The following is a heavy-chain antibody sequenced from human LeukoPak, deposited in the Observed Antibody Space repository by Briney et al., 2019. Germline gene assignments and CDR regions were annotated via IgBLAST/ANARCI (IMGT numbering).Heavy chain of an antibody. CDR1: GFPFSGYW. J-gene: IGHJ4*02. V-gene: IGHV3-74*01. D-gene: IGHD1-26*01. CDR3: GSFGVKWEIDY. CDR2: INSAGSGA. Sequence: GGSLRLSCAASGFPFSGYWMHWVRQAPGKGLVWVSRINSAGSGADYADSVKGRFTISRDNAKNTLYLQMNSLRAEDTAVYYCGSFGVKWEIDYWGQGTLVTVSS.